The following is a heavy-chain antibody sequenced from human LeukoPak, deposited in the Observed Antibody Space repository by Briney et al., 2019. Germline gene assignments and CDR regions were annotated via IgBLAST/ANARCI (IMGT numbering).Heavy chain of an antibody. V-gene: IGHV5-51*01. CDR1: GYTFTSYW. CDR3: ARHCAADAFDI. CDR2: IFPGDSDT. J-gene: IGHJ3*02. Sequence: GESLKISCKGSGYTFTSYWIGWVRQLPGKGLEWTGIIFPGDSDTRYSPSFRGQVTISADKPISTAYLQWSSLKASDTAIYYCARHCAADAFDIWGHGTMVTVSS.